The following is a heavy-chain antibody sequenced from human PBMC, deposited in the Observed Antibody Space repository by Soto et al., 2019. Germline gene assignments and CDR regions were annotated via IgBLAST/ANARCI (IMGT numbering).Heavy chain of an antibody. CDR2: ISFGGTDK. V-gene: IGHV3-30*03. Sequence: QVQLVGSGGGVVQPGRSLRLSCAASGFTFKTYGMHWVRQAPGKGLEWVAVISFGGTDKYYADSVKGRFSISRDNSKSTLYLQMNNLTADDTAVYYCAREQRLREGYFYAMDVWGQGTTVTVSS. D-gene: IGHD6-19*01. CDR1: GFTFKTYG. CDR3: AREQRLREGYFYAMDV. J-gene: IGHJ6*02.